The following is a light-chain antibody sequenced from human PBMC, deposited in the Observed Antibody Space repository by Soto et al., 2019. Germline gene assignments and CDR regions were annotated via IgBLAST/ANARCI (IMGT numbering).Light chain of an antibody. CDR2: GAS. J-gene: IGKJ1*01. CDR3: QQYGSSAWT. V-gene: IGKV3-20*01. Sequence: EIVLTQSPGTLSLSPGERATLSCRASKSVSSSYLAWYQQKPGQAPRLLIYGASSWATGIPDGFRGSGSGTDFTLTISRLEPEDFAVYYCQQYGSSAWTFGQGTKVEIK. CDR1: KSVSSSY.